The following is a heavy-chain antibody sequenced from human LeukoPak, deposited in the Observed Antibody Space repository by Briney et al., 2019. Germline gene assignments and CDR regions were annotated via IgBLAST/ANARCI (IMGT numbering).Heavy chain of an antibody. CDR3: AKDLGYIVGATPDY. J-gene: IGHJ4*02. D-gene: IGHD1-26*01. V-gene: IGHV3-30*02. Sequence: GGSLRLSCAASGFTFSDYGMHWVRQAPGKGLQWVAFIKFDGGNKYYADSVKGRFTISRDNSKNTLDLQMNSLRAEDTAVYYCAKDLGYIVGATPDYWGQGTLVTVSS. CDR2: IKFDGGNK. CDR1: GFTFSDYG.